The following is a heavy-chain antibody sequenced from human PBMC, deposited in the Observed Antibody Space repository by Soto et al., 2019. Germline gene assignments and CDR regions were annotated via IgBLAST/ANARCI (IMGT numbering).Heavy chain of an antibody. Sequence: EVQLLESGGGLVQPGGSLRLSCAASGFTFSSYAMSWVRQAPGKGLEWVSAISGSGGSTYYADSVKGRFTISRDISKNTPYLQMNSQRAEDTAVYYCAKRHRGSPHLGAFDIWGQGTMVTVSS. V-gene: IGHV3-23*01. CDR3: AKRHRGSPHLGAFDI. D-gene: IGHD1-26*01. J-gene: IGHJ3*02. CDR2: ISGSGGST. CDR1: GFTFSSYA.